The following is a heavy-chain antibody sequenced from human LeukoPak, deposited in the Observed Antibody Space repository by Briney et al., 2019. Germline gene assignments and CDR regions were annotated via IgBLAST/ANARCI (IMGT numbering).Heavy chain of an antibody. Sequence: ASVKVSCKASGYTFTSYYMHWVRQAPGQGLEWMGIINPSGGSTSYAQKFQGRVTITRDTSISTAYMELSRLRSDDTAVYYCARGAYDYGDYRVSDYWGQGTLVTVSS. J-gene: IGHJ4*02. CDR2: INPSGGST. D-gene: IGHD4-17*01. CDR3: ARGAYDYGDYRVSDY. CDR1: GYTFTSYY. V-gene: IGHV1-46*01.